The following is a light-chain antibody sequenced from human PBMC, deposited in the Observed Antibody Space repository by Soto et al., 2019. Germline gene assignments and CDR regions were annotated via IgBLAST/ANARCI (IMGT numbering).Light chain of an antibody. V-gene: IGKV1-5*01. CDR1: QSISSW. Sequence: DIQMTQSPSTLSASVGDRVTITCRASQSISSWLAWYQQKPGKAPKLLIYDASSLESGVPSRFSGSGSGTEFTLTISSLQPDDFAPYYCQQYNSYSSFGVRTKVEIE. J-gene: IGKJ1*01. CDR3: QQYNSYSS. CDR2: DAS.